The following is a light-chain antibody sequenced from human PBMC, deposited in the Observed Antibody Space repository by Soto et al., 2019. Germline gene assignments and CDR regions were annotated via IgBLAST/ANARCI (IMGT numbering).Light chain of an antibody. CDR2: GVS. Sequence: MTQSPATLSVSPGDTATPPCSSSQNVHINLAWYQQKPGQAPTLLIYGVSARAPGVPARFSGTGSGTEFTLTIRNLQSEDFGVYYCQQYETWPRNFGQGTK. CDR3: QQYETWPRN. V-gene: IGKV3-15*01. J-gene: IGKJ2*01. CDR1: QNVHIN.